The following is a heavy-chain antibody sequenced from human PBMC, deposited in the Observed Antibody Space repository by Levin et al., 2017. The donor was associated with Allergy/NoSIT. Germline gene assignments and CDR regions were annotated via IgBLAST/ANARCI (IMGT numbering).Heavy chain of an antibody. CDR2: ISSSGSTI. CDR3: ARGGGEIFGVVSRPQKDYYYYYGMDG. J-gene: IGHJ6*02. CDR1: GFTFSDYY. Sequence: GESLKISCAASGFTFSDYYMSWIRQAPGKGLEWVSYISSSGSTIYYADSVKGRFTISRDNAKNSLYLQMNSLRAEDTAVYYCARGGGEIFGVVSRPQKDYYYYYGMDGWGQGTTVTVSS. D-gene: IGHD3-3*01. V-gene: IGHV3-11*01.